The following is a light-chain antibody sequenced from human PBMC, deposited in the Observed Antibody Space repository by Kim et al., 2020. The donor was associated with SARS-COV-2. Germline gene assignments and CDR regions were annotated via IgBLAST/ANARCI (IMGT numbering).Light chain of an antibody. Sequence: GQSVTISCSGSISDSGSNTVHWYQQLPGTAPKLLIYSNNLRPSGVPDRFSASKSGTSASLAISGLQSEDDADYYCAAWDNSLHGPVFGGGTKLTVL. CDR2: SNN. V-gene: IGLV1-44*01. CDR1: ISDSGSNT. CDR3: AAWDNSLHGPV. J-gene: IGLJ3*02.